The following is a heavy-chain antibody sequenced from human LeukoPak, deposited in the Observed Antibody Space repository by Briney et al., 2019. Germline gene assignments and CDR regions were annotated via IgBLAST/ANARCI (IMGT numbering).Heavy chain of an antibody. Sequence: GESLQISCKGSGYSFTSYWIGWVRQMPGKGLEWMGIIYPGDSDTRYSPSFQGQVTISADKSISTAYLQWSSLKASDTAMYYCARLPYYDFWSGYPNWFDPWGQGTLVTVSS. CDR3: ARLPYYDFWSGYPNWFDP. V-gene: IGHV5-51*01. J-gene: IGHJ5*02. D-gene: IGHD3-3*01. CDR1: GYSFTSYW. CDR2: IYPGDSDT.